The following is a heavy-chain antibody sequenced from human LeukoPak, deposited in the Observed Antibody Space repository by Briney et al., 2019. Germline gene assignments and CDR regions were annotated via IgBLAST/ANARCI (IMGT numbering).Heavy chain of an antibody. CDR2: INHSGST. J-gene: IGHJ4*02. V-gene: IGHV4-34*01. D-gene: IGHD2-2*02. CDR3: ASSYVPTTAIPAY. CDR1: GGSFSGYY. Sequence: SETLSLTCAVYGGSFSGYYWSWIRQPPGKGLEWIGEINHSGSTNYNPSLKSQLTISVDTSKNQFSLKLSSVTAADTAVYYCASSYVPTTAIPAYWGEGTLVTVSS.